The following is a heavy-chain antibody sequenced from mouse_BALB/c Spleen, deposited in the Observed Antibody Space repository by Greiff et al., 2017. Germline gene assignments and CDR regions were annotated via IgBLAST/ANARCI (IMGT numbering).Heavy chain of an antibody. Sequence: DVKLVESGAELVRPGALVKLSCKASGFNIKDYYMHWVKQRPEQGLEWIGWIDPENGNTIYDPKFQGKASITADTSSNTAYLQLSSLTSEDTAVYYCARNYYGSSHWYFDVWGAGTTVTVSS. J-gene: IGHJ1*01. D-gene: IGHD1-1*01. CDR3: ARNYYGSSHWYFDV. CDR1: GFNIKDYY. CDR2: IDPENGNT. V-gene: IGHV14-1*02.